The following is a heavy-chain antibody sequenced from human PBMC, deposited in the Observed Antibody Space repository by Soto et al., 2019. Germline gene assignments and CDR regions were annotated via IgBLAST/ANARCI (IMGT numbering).Heavy chain of an antibody. CDR1: GASMSTYY. Sequence: QVQLQESGPGLVKSSETLSLTCTVSGASMSTYYWNWIRQPPGKGLEWIGYVHSSGSTNYNPSLKSRVTISLDTSKNQFSLHLTSVTAADTAVYYCARGGGWLPDLWGQGTLVTVST. J-gene: IGHJ5*02. CDR2: VHSSGST. CDR3: ARGGGWLPDL. V-gene: IGHV4-59*01. D-gene: IGHD3-22*01.